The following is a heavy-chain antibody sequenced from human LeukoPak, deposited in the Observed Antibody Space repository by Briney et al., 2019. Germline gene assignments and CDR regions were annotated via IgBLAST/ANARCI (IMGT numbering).Heavy chain of an antibody. Sequence: GGSLRLSCAASGFTFSSYAMSWVRQAPGKGLEWVANIKQDGSEKYYVDSVKGRFTISRDNAKNSLYLQMNSLRAEDTAVYYCARVVYFDYWGQGTLVTVSS. CDR3: ARVVYFDY. J-gene: IGHJ4*02. V-gene: IGHV3-7*01. CDR2: IKQDGSEK. CDR1: GFTFSSYA.